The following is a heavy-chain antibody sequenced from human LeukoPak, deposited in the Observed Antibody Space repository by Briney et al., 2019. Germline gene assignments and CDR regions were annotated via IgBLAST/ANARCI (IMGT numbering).Heavy chain of an antibody. J-gene: IGHJ4*02. CDR3: ATASYYYGSGSPREVDY. CDR1: GYTLTELS. CDR2: FDPEDGET. D-gene: IGHD3-10*01. V-gene: IGHV1-24*01. Sequence: ASVKVSCKVSGYTLTELSMRWVRQAPGKGLEWMGGFDPEDGETIYAQKFQGRVTMTEDTSTDTAYMELSSLRSEDTAVYYCATASYYYGSGSPREVDYWGQGTLVTVSS.